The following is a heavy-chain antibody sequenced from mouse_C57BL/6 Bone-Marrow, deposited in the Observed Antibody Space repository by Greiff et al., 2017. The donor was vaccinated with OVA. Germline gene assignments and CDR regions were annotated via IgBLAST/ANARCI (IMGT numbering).Heavy chain of an antibody. D-gene: IGHD1-1*01. CDR2: IYPGNSDT. CDR1: GYTFTSYW. J-gene: IGHJ4*01. CDR3: TREGIFYGRTYAMDY. Sequence: VQLKQSGTVLARPGASVKMSCKTSGYTFTSYWMHWVKQRPGQGLEWIGAIYPGNSDTSYNQKFKGKAKLTAVTSASTAYMELSSLTNDDSAVYYCTREGIFYGRTYAMDYWVQGTSVTVSS. V-gene: IGHV1-5*01.